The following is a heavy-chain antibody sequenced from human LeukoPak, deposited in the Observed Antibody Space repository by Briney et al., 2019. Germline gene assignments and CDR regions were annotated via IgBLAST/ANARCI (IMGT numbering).Heavy chain of an antibody. V-gene: IGHV4-59*01. D-gene: IGHD6-13*01. CDR2: ISYSGST. CDR1: GPSISSYS. Sequence: PSESLSLACTVSGPSISSYSRSWVRQPPGKGLEWIGDISYSGSTKYNTSPTSRVSISLDTCKNNFSLKLSSVRAAETAVCYCARENSSSWSGAFDNWGQGTMVTVSS. J-gene: IGHJ3*02. CDR3: ARENSSSWSGAFDN.